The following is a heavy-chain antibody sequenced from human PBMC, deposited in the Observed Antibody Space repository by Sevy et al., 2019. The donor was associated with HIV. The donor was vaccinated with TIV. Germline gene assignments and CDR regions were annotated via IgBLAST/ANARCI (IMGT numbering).Heavy chain of an antibody. CDR1: GGSVTSDTYY. CDR3: TRLGGLTDYGMDV. V-gene: IGHV4-61*01. CDR2: IYYNVRI. Sequence: SETLSLTCTVSGGSVTSDTYYWTWIRQPPGKGLEFIGYIYYNVRINYNPSLKSRVTISVDTSKNQFSLKLTSVTAADTAVSYCTRLGGLTDYGMDVWGQGTTVTVSS. J-gene: IGHJ6*02. D-gene: IGHD1-26*01.